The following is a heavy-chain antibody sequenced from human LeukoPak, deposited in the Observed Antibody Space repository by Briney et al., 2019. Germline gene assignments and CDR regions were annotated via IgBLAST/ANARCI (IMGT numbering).Heavy chain of an antibody. CDR1: GFTFRDYY. V-gene: IGHV3-11*01. D-gene: IGHD3-9*01. CDR3: AREVIIFPDYYYYGMDV. CDR2: ISRSGDTL. J-gene: IGHJ6*02. Sequence: GGSLRLSCAASGFTFRDYYMTWIRQAPGKGLEWISYISRSGDTLYYADSVEGRFTISRDNAKNSVYLQMNSLRAEDTAVYYCAREVIIFPDYYYYGMDVWGQGTTVTVSS.